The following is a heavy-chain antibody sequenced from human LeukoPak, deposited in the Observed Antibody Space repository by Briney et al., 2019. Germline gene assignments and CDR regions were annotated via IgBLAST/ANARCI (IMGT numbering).Heavy chain of an antibody. CDR3: ARRKGSGWSDYFDY. J-gene: IGHJ4*02. CDR2: IYDSEYT. Sequence: NPSETLSLTCTVPGGSISSSYWTWIRQPPGKGLEWIGYIYDSEYTNYNPSLKSRVTISVDTSKNQFSLMLSSVTAADTAVYYCARRKGSGWSDYFDYWGQGTLVTVSS. V-gene: IGHV4-59*08. CDR1: GGSISSSY. D-gene: IGHD6-19*01.